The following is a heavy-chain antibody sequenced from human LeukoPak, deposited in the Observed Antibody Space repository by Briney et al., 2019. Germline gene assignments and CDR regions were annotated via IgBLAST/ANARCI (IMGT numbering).Heavy chain of an antibody. CDR2: IHYSEST. CDR3: ASRSGSFSDALDI. V-gene: IGHV4-59*08. Sequence: SETLSLTCTVSGGSIRSYYWGWIRQPPGKGLEWIGYIHYSESTKYNPSLKSRVTMSVDTSKNQFSLKLSSVTAADTAVYYCASRSGSFSDALDIWGQGTLVTV. J-gene: IGHJ3*02. CDR1: GGSIRSYY. D-gene: IGHD3-10*01.